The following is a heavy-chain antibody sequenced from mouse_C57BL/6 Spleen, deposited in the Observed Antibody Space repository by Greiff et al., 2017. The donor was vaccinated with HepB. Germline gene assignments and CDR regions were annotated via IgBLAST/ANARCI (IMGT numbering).Heavy chain of an antibody. CDR3: ARGGRTVVDY. Sequence: QVQLQQPGAELVMPGASVKLSCKASGYTFTSYWMHWVKQRPGQGLEWIGEIDPSDSYTNYNQKFKGKSTLTVDKSSSTAYMQLSSLTSEDSAVYYCARGGRTVVDYWGQGTTLTVSS. V-gene: IGHV1-69*01. CDR1: GYTFTSYW. J-gene: IGHJ2*01. D-gene: IGHD1-1*01. CDR2: IDPSDSYT.